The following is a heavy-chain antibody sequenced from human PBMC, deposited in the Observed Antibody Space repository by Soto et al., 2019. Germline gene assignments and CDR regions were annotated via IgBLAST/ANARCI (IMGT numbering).Heavy chain of an antibody. J-gene: IGHJ6*02. V-gene: IGHV3-23*01. CDR1: GFTFSSYA. Sequence: GGSLRLSCAASGFTFSSYAMSWVRQAPGKGLEWVSAISGSGGSTYYADSVKGRFTISRDNSKNTLYLQMNSLRAEDTAVYYCAKDRGYYDFWSGYLSLYYYGMDVWGQGTTVTVSS. CDR3: AKDRGYYDFWSGYLSLYYYGMDV. D-gene: IGHD3-3*01. CDR2: ISGSGGST.